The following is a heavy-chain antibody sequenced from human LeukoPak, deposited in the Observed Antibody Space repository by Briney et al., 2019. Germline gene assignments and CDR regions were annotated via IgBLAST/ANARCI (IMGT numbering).Heavy chain of an antibody. D-gene: IGHD2-2*01. J-gene: IGHJ3*01. CDR3: AKDIRCTY. CDR1: GFTFSSSA. V-gene: IGHV3-23*01. CDR2: ISGSGGNT. Sequence: GGSLRLSCAASGFTFSSSAMTWVRQAPGKGLEWVSLISGSGGNTYYADSVKGRFTISRDNSKNTLYLQMNSLRAEDTAVYYCAKDIRCTYWGQGTMVTVSS.